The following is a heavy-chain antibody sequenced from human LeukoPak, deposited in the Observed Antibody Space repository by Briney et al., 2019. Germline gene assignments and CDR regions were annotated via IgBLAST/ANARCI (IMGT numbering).Heavy chain of an antibody. J-gene: IGHJ4*02. V-gene: IGHV3-7*01. D-gene: IGHD2-2*02. CDR1: GLTFNKYW. CDR3: ARGAHPNSSTSCYRH. CDR2: IKQDGSEQ. Sequence: GGSLRLSCATSGLTFNKYWMNWVRQAPGKGLEWVANIKQDGSEQYYVDSVKGRFTISRDNAKNSLFLEMNSLRTEDTAVYYCARGAHPNSSTSCYRHWGQGTLVTVSS.